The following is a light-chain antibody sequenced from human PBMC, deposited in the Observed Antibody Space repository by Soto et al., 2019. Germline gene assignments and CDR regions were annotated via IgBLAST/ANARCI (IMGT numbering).Light chain of an antibody. V-gene: IGKV1-12*01. CDR3: QQSNSFPLT. J-gene: IGKJ4*01. CDR2: AAS. CDR1: QGIRTW. Sequence: DIQMTQSPSSVSASVGDRVAITCRASQGIRTWLAWYQRKPGKAPKVLIYAASSLQSGVPSRFSGSGSGTDFTLTISSLQPEDSATYYCQQSNSFPLTFGGGTKVEIK.